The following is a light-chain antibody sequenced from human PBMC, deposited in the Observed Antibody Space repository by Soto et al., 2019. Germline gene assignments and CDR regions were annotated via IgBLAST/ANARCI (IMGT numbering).Light chain of an antibody. CDR3: SSYTSSDTYV. V-gene: IGLV2-14*01. CDR1: SSDVGGYNY. Sequence: QSALTQPVSVSGSPGQSITIYCTGTSSDVGGYNYVSWYQQHPGEAPKLMIYEVSNQPSGVSNRFSGSKSGNTASLTISGLQAEDEADYYCSSYTSSDTYVFGTGTKLTVL. CDR2: EVS. J-gene: IGLJ1*01.